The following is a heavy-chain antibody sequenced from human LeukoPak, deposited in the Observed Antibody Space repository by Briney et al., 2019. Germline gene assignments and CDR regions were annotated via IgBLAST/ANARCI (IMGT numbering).Heavy chain of an antibody. Sequence: KTSETLSLTCSVSGGSISSYYWSWIRQPPGEGLEWIGYIYYSGSTNYNPSLKSRVTISVDTSKNQFSLKLSSVTAADTAVYYCASKGVTTENYFDYWGQGTLVTVSS. D-gene: IGHD4-11*01. V-gene: IGHV4-59*01. CDR3: ASKGVTTENYFDY. J-gene: IGHJ4*02. CDR1: GGSISSYY. CDR2: IYYSGST.